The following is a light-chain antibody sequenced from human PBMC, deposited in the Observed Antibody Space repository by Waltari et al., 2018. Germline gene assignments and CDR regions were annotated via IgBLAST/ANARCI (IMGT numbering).Light chain of an antibody. CDR3: YSAADNSLV. J-gene: IGLJ2*01. V-gene: IGLV3-27*01. CDR2: KDS. Sequence: RWFQTKPGQAPLVVIYKDSGRPSGIPERFSGSSSGTTVTLTVSGAQVDDEADYYCYSAADNSLVFGGGTKLTVL.